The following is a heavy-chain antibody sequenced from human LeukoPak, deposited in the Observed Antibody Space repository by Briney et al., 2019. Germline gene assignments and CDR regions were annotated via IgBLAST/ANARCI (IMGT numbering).Heavy chain of an antibody. D-gene: IGHD1-26*01. CDR1: GFTFSNYW. CDR3: ASSGSYRFDY. Sequence: GGSLRLSCEASGFTFSNYWMHWVRQAPGKGLMWVSQISTDGSQTFYADSVKGRFTISRDNAKNSLYLQMNSLRDEDTAVYYCASSGSYRFDYWGQGTLVTVSS. V-gene: IGHV3-74*01. J-gene: IGHJ4*02. CDR2: ISTDGSQT.